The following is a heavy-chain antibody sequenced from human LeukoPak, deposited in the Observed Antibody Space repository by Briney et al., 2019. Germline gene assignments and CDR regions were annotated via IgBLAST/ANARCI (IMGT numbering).Heavy chain of an antibody. CDR1: GGSISSSSYY. V-gene: IGHV4-39*07. CDR2: IYYSGST. Sequence: PSETLSLTCTVSGGSISSSSYYWGWIRQPPGKGLEWIGSIYYSGSTYYNPSLKSRVTISVDTSKNQFSLKLSSVTAADTAVYYCARDVRGVMSWFDPWGQGTLVTVSS. D-gene: IGHD3-10*02. J-gene: IGHJ5*02. CDR3: ARDVRGVMSWFDP.